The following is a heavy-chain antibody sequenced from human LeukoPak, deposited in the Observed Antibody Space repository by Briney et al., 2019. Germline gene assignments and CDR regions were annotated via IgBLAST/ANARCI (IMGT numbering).Heavy chain of an antibody. D-gene: IGHD5-24*01. Sequence: PGGSLRLSCGASGFIYSNYVMSWVRQAPGKGLEWVSGISGSGGSTYYADSVKGRFTISRDNSKNTLYLQMNSLRAEDTAVYYCARTRWLQFYFDYWGQGTLVTVSS. CDR1: GFIYSNYV. V-gene: IGHV3-23*01. CDR3: ARTRWLQFYFDY. CDR2: ISGSGGST. J-gene: IGHJ4*02.